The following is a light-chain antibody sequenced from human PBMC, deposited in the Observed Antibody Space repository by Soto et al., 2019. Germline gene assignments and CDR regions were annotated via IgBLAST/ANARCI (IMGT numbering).Light chain of an antibody. CDR3: QKYNNAPWT. V-gene: IGKV1-27*01. CDR1: QGISSS. CDR2: AAS. J-gene: IGKJ1*01. Sequence: DIQMTQSPSSLSASVGDRVTITCRASQGISSSLAWWQQKPGILPRLLIYAASTLQSGVPSRFSGSGSGTDFTLTISSLQPEDVATYYCQKYNNAPWTFGQGTKVEIK.